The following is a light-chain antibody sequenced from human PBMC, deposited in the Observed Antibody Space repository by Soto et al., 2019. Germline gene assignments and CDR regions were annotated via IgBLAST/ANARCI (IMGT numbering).Light chain of an antibody. CDR3: QTWGTGMRV. J-gene: IGLJ2*01. Sequence: QPVLTQSPSASASLGASVKLTCTLSSGHSRYAIAWHQQQPEKGPRYLMKLNSDGSHSKGDGIPDRFSGSSSGAERYLTISSLQSEDEADYYCQTWGTGMRVFGGGTKVTVL. V-gene: IGLV4-69*01. CDR2: LNSDGSH. CDR1: SGHSRYA.